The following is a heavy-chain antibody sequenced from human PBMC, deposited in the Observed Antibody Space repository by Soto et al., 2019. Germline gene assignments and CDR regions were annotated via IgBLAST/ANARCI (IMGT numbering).Heavy chain of an antibody. V-gene: IGHV1-2*02. J-gene: IGHJ4*02. CDR3: ARDEYSYGSDFDY. CDR2: INPNSGGT. Sequence: ASVKVSCKASGYTFTGYYMHWVRQAPGQGLEWMGWINPNSGGTNYAQKFQGRVTMTRDTSISTAYMELSRLRSDDTAVYYCARDEYSYGSDFDYWGQGTLVTVSS. D-gene: IGHD5-18*01. CDR1: GYTFTGYY.